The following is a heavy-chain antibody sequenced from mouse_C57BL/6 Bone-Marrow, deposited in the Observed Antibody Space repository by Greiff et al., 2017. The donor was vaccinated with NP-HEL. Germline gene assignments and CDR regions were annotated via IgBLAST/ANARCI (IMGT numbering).Heavy chain of an antibody. V-gene: IGHV5-4*01. CDR2: ISDGGSYT. CDR3: ARDRGYYYGGSLAWFAY. J-gene: IGHJ3*01. D-gene: IGHD1-1*01. CDR1: GFTFSSYA. Sequence: EVKVVESGGGLVKPGGSLKLSCAASGFTFSSYAMSWVRQTPEKRLEWVATISDGGSYTYYPDNVKGRFTISRDNAKNNLYLQMSHLKSEDTAMYYCARDRGYYYGGSLAWFAYWGQGTLVTVSA.